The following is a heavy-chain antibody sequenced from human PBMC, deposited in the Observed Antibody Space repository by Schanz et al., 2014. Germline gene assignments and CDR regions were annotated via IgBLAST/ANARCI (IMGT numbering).Heavy chain of an antibody. D-gene: IGHD3-16*01. V-gene: IGHV4-31*03. CDR1: GASISSGGYY. J-gene: IGHJ6*02. CDR3: ARHGGIPYYPMDV. CDR2: FSYSGST. Sequence: QVQLQESGPGLVKPSQTLSLTCTVSGASISSGGYYWDWIRLLPGKGLEWIGYFSYSGSTSFNPSLKSRLTMSVDTSKNQFSLRLSSVTAADTAVYYCARHGGIPYYPMDVWGQGTTVTVSS.